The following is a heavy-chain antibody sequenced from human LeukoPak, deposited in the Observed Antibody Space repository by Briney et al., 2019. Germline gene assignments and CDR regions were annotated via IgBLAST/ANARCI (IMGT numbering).Heavy chain of an antibody. CDR3: AKDKGREGDY. V-gene: IGHV3-30*18. CDR1: GFPFSNYV. CDR2: ISSDGIDK. J-gene: IGHJ4*02. Sequence: PGGSLRLSCAASGFPFSNYVMHWVRQAPGKGLEWVAVISSDGIDKYYADSVKGRFTMSRDNSKNTLYLQMSSLRAEDTAVYYCAKDKGREGDYWGQGNLVTVSS.